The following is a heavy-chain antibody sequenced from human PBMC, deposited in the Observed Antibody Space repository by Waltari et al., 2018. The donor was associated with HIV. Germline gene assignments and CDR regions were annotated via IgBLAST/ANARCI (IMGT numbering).Heavy chain of an antibody. CDR1: GYTFTSYG. V-gene: IGHV1-18*01. CDR3: AREGYYYDSSGSRGWFDP. CDR2: ISAYNGNT. Sequence: QVQLVQSGAEVKKPGASVKVSCKASGYTFTSYGISWVRQAPGQGLEWMGWISAYNGNTNCAQKLQGRVTMTTDTSTSTAYMELRSLRSDDTAVYYCAREGYYYDSSGSRGWFDPWGQGTLVTVSS. J-gene: IGHJ5*02. D-gene: IGHD3-22*01.